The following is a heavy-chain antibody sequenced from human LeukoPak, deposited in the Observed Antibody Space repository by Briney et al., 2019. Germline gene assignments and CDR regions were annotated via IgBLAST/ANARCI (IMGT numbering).Heavy chain of an antibody. V-gene: IGHV1-18*01. J-gene: IGHJ6*02. Sequence: ASVKVSCKASGYTFSNYAISWVRQAPGQGLEWMGWISGNTGNTNYAQKLQGRVTMTTDTSTSTAYMELRSLRSDDTAVYYCARENLLWFGELLISNYYGMDVWGQGTTVTVSS. CDR1: GYTFSNYA. CDR3: ARENLLWFGELLISNYYGMDV. CDR2: ISGNTGNT. D-gene: IGHD3-10*01.